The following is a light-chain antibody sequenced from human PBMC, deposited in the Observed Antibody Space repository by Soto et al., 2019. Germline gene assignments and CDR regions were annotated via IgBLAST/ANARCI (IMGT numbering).Light chain of an antibody. CDR3: QQFKSYPLT. J-gene: IGKJ4*01. Sequence: IHLTHSPSSLSTSVLYRVTITFLASQGISSYLAWYQQKPGKAPKLLIYAASTLQSGVPSRFSGSGSGTDFTLTISSLQPEDFATYYCQQFKSYPLTFGGGTKVDIK. CDR1: QGISSY. V-gene: IGKV1-9*01. CDR2: AAS.